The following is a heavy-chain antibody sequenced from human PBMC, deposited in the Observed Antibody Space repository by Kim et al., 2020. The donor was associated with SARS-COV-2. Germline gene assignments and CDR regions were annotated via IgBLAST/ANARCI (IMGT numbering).Heavy chain of an antibody. Sequence: GSTNYNPSLKSRVTISVDTSKNQFSLKRSSVTAADTAVYYCARDRQWLDYWGQGTLVTVSS. D-gene: IGHD6-19*01. V-gene: IGHV4-59*01. J-gene: IGHJ4*02. CDR3: ARDRQWLDY. CDR2: GST.